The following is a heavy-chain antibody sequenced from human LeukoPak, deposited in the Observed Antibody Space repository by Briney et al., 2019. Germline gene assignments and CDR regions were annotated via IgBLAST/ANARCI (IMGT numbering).Heavy chain of an antibody. Sequence: HGESLKISCKGSGYSFTTYWIGWVRQMPGKGLEWVGNIYPDDSDTRYSPSFQGQVTISADKSITTAYLQWSSLKASDTAIYYCARHRGWNDDDAFDIWGQGTMVTVSS. V-gene: IGHV5-51*01. CDR3: ARHRGWNDDDAFDI. J-gene: IGHJ3*02. CDR2: IYPDDSDT. CDR1: GYSFTTYW. D-gene: IGHD1-1*01.